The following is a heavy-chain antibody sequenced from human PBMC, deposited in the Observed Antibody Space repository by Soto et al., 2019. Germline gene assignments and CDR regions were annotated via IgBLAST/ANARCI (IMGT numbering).Heavy chain of an antibody. J-gene: IGHJ3*01. Sequence: QVQLVESGGGVVQPGRSLRLSCAASGFTFSSFGMHWVRQAPGKGLEWVAVIWYDGSNKYYADSVKGRFTISRDNSKNTLYLPMNSLRAEDTAVYYCARALGLWFGELGFWGQGTMVTVSS. V-gene: IGHV3-33*01. CDR2: IWYDGSNK. CDR3: ARALGLWFGELGF. CDR1: GFTFSSFG. D-gene: IGHD3-10*01.